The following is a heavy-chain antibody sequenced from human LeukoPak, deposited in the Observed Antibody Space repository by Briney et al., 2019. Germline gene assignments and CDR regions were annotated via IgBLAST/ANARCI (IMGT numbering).Heavy chain of an antibody. CDR1: GGTFSSYA. CDR2: IIPIFGTA. J-gene: IGHJ2*01. Sequence: GSSVKVSCKASGGTFSSYAISWVQQAPGQGLEWMGGIIPIFGTANYAQKFQGRVTITADESTSTAYMELSSLRSEDTAVYYCARKATSEVGSYWYFDLWGRGTLVTVSS. D-gene: IGHD5-12*01. CDR3: ARKATSEVGSYWYFDL. V-gene: IGHV1-69*01.